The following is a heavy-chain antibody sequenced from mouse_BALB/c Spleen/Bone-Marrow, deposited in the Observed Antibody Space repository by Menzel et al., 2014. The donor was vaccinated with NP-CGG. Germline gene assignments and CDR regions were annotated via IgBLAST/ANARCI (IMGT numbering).Heavy chain of an antibody. Sequence: QVQLQQSGSVVVRPGASVKLSCKASGYTFTSSWFHWAKQSPGQGLEWIGEIHPNSRNTNYNEKFKGNATLTVDTSSSIAYVELSSLTSEDSADYYCARHHSNAWYFDSRAQGTTPTVSS. V-gene: IGHV1S130*01. CDR2: IHPNSRNT. J-gene: IGHJ2*01. CDR3: ARHHSNAWYFDS. CDR1: GYTFTSSW.